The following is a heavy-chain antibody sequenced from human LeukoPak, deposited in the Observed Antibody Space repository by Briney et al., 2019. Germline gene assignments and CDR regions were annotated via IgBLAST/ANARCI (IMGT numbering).Heavy chain of an antibody. Sequence: ASVKVSCKASGYTFTGYYMHWVRQAPGQGLEWMGWINPNSGGTNYAQEFQGRVTMTRDTSISTAYMELSRLRSDDTAVYYCASTLKKGLYFDYWGQGTLVTVSS. CDR1: GYTFTGYY. V-gene: IGHV1-2*02. CDR2: INPNSGGT. CDR3: ASTLKKGLYFDY. J-gene: IGHJ4*02.